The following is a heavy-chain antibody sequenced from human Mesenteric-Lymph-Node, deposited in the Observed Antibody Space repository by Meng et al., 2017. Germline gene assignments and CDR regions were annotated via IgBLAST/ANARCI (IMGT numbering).Heavy chain of an antibody. CDR1: GFIFRNHD. CDR3: ARDPLMYGSTADF. CDR2: IRTDGGYS. D-gene: IGHD6-19*01. Sequence: GESLKISCEASGFIFRNHDMIWVRQVPGEGLEWVSRIRTDGGYSIYADSVNGRFTISRDDAKNTMYLQMNSLRVEDTAVYYCARDPLMYGSTADFWGQGTLVTVSS. J-gene: IGHJ4*02. V-gene: IGHV3-74*01.